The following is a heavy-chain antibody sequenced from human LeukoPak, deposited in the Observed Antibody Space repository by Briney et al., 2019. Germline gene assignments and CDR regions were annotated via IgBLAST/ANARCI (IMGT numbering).Heavy chain of an antibody. Sequence: SVKVSCKASGGTFSSYAISWVRQAPGQGLEWKGGIIPIFGTANYAQKFQGRVTITADESTSTAYMELSSLRSEDTAVYYCASSGYSSSWYYFDYWGQGTLVTVSS. CDR3: ASSGYSSSWYYFDY. J-gene: IGHJ4*02. CDR1: GGTFSSYA. V-gene: IGHV1-69*01. CDR2: IIPIFGTA. D-gene: IGHD6-13*01.